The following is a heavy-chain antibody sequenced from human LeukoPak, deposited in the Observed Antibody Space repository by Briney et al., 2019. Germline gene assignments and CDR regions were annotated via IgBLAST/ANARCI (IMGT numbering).Heavy chain of an antibody. CDR1: GASITRKDYY. Sequence: PSQTLSLTCAISGASITRKDYYWSWIRQPPGKGLEWIGYIHYSGSAYSGSAYYNPSLKSRVTISEDTSKNQFSLKLTSVTAADTAVYYCAGTPDWFGPWGQGTLVTVSS. CDR2: IHYSGSAYSGSA. CDR3: AGTPDWFGP. J-gene: IGHJ5*02. V-gene: IGHV4-30-4*01.